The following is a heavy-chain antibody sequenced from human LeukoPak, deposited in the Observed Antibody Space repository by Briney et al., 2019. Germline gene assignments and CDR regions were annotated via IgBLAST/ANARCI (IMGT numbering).Heavy chain of an antibody. Sequence: QPGGSLRLSCAASGFTFSSYGMHWVRQAPGKGLEWVAFIRYDGSNKYYADSVKGRFTISRDNSKNTLNLQMNSLRAEDTAVYYCAKELQTYDFWSGSVDYWGQGTLVTVSS. J-gene: IGHJ4*02. D-gene: IGHD3-3*01. V-gene: IGHV3-30*02. CDR2: IRYDGSNK. CDR3: AKELQTYDFWSGSVDY. CDR1: GFTFSSYG.